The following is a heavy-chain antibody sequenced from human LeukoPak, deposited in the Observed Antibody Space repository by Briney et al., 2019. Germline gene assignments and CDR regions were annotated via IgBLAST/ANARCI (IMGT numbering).Heavy chain of an antibody. CDR2: ISGSGGST. J-gene: IGHJ6*03. CDR3: AKDQGLPGYYYYMGV. D-gene: IGHD5/OR15-5a*01. CDR1: GFTFSNYV. Sequence: GGSQRLSCAASGFTFSNYVMSWVRQAPGKGLEWVSAISGSGGSTYYADSVKGRFTISGDNSKNTLYLQMNSLRAEDTAVYYCAKDQGLPGYYYYMGVWGKGTTVTVSS. V-gene: IGHV3-23*01.